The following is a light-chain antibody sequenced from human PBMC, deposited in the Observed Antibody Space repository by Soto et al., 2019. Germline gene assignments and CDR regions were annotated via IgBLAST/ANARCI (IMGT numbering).Light chain of an antibody. V-gene: IGLV2-14*01. Sequence: QSALAQPSSVSGSPGQSITISCTGTSTDVGGYNYVSWYQHHPSKGPKLIIYEVSNRPSGVSDRFSGSKSGNKASLIISNLEAEDESDYYCGSYTSTDTPFVFGTGTKVTVL. CDR3: GSYTSTDTPFV. CDR1: STDVGGYNY. CDR2: EVS. J-gene: IGLJ1*01.